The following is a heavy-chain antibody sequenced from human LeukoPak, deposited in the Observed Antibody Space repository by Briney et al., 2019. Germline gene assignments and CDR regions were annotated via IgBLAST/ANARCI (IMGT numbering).Heavy chain of an antibody. D-gene: IGHD3-16*01. CDR3: ARWTYDCGWYFGY. Sequence: TGGSLRLSCAASGFTFSGYWMSWVRQAPGKGLEWVANIKTDGSETYYVASVKGRFTISRDNAKNSLYLQMNSLRAEDTAVYYCARWTYDCGWYFGYWGQGTLVTVSS. CDR1: GFTFSGYW. CDR2: IKTDGSET. V-gene: IGHV3-7*04. J-gene: IGHJ4*02.